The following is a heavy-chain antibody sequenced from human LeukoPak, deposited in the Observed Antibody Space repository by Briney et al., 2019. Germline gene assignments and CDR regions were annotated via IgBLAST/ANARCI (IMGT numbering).Heavy chain of an antibody. D-gene: IGHD1-26*01. CDR3: ASSGGIGALGGFDY. Sequence: ASVKVSCKASGGTFSSYAISWVRQAPGQGLEWMGIINPSGGSTSYAQKFQGRVTMTRDTSTSTVYMELSSLRSEDTAVYYCASSGGIGALGGFDYWGQGTLVTVSS. V-gene: IGHV1-46*01. CDR2: INPSGGST. CDR1: GGTFSSYA. J-gene: IGHJ4*02.